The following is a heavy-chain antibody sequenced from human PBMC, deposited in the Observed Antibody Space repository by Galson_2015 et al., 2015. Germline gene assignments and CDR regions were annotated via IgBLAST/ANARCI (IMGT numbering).Heavy chain of an antibody. Sequence: SVKVSCKASGYTFTSYGISWVRQAPGQGLEWMGWISAYNGNTNYAQKLQGRVTMTTDTSTSTAYMELKSLRSDDTAVYYCARGWGGITLGGVIVRGAVDYWGQGTLVTVSS. CDR1: GYTFTSYG. D-gene: IGHD3-16*02. CDR2: ISAYNGNT. CDR3: ARGWGGITLGGVIVRGAVDY. V-gene: IGHV1-18*01. J-gene: IGHJ4*02.